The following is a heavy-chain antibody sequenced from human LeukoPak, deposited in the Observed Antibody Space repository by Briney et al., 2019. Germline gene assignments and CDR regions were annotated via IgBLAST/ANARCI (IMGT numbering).Heavy chain of an antibody. CDR2: VSWDGGSV. CDR1: GFSFDDYS. D-gene: IGHD5-12*01. Sequence: GGSLRLSCAASGFSFDDYSMHWVRQPPGKGLEWVSLVSWDGGSVYYADSVRGQFTISRDNRKDSLFLQMKSLKSDDSGLYFCARDRGGNSAGFDSWGQGTLVTVSS. CDR3: ARDRGGNSAGFDS. J-gene: IGHJ4*02. V-gene: IGHV3-43*01.